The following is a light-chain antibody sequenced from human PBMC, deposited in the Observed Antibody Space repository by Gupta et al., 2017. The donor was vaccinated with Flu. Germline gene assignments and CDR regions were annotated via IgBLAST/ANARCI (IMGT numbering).Light chain of an antibody. V-gene: IGKV2-28*01. J-gene: IGKJ1*01. CDR1: QSLLYSNGYNY. CDR3: MQALQTPDWT. Sequence: DIVMTQSPLSLPVTPGEPASISCRSSQSLLYSNGYNYLDWYLQKPGQSPQLLIYLGSNRASGVPDRFSGSGSGTDFTLKISRVEAEDVGVYYCMQALQTPDWTFGQGTKVEIK. CDR2: LGS.